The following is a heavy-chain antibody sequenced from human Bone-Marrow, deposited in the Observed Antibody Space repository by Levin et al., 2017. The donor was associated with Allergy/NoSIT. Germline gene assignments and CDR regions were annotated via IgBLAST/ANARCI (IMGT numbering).Heavy chain of an antibody. D-gene: IGHD1-20*01. CDR3: ARICRGDNWNLPWNYYYYMDV. J-gene: IGHJ6*03. CDR1: GFTFSSYE. CDR2: ISSSGSTI. Sequence: GGSLRLSCAASGFTFSSYEMNWVRQAPGKGLEWVSYISSSGSTIYYADSVKGRFTISRDNAKNSLYLQMNSLRAEDTAVYYCARICRGDNWNLPWNYYYYMDVWGKGTTVTVSS. V-gene: IGHV3-48*03.